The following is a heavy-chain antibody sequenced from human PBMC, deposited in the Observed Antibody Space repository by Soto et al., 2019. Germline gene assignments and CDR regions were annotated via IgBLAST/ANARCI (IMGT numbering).Heavy chain of an antibody. CDR1: GGSISSSSYY. D-gene: IGHD3-9*01. CDR2: IYYSGST. V-gene: IGHV4-39*01. CDR3: ARQVEMEDYDILTGYHPIDY. J-gene: IGHJ4*02. Sequence: SETLSLTCTVSGGSISSSSYYWGWIRQPPGKGLEWIGSIYYSGSTYYNPSLKSRVTISVDTSKNQFSLKLSTVTAADTAVYYCARQVEMEDYDILTGYHPIDYWGQGTLVTVSS.